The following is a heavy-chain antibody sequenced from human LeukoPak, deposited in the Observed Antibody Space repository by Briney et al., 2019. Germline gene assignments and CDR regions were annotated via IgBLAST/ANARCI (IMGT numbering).Heavy chain of an antibody. J-gene: IGHJ4*02. CDR1: GGTFSSYA. CDR3: ARGWLAETTLVTPYNY. D-gene: IGHD4-23*01. V-gene: IGHV1-69*13. CDR2: ITPIFGTA. Sequence: ASVKVSCKASGGTFSSYAISWVRQAPGQGLEWMGGITPIFGTAVYAQKFQGRVTITAVESMSTAHMELTSLRSEDTATYYCARGWLAETTLVTPYNYWGQGTLVTVSS.